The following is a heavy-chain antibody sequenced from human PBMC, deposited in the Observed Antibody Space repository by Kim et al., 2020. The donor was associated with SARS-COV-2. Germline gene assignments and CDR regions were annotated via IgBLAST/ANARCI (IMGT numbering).Heavy chain of an antibody. CDR1: GFTLSSYG. CDR3: ARDYLTGVNYDILTEWAFDI. Sequence: GGSLRLSCAASGFTLSSYGMHWVRQAPGKGLEWVAVIWYDGSNKYYADSVKGRFTISRDNSKNTLYLQMNSLRAEDTAVYYCARDYLTGVNYDILTEWAFDIWGQGTMVTVSS. J-gene: IGHJ3*02. CDR2: IWYDGSNK. V-gene: IGHV3-33*01. D-gene: IGHD3-9*01.